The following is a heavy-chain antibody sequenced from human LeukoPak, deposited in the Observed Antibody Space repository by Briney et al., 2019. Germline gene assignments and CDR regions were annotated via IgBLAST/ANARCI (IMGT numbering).Heavy chain of an antibody. CDR1: GGSISSGSYY. CDR2: IYTSGST. D-gene: IGHD3-22*01. J-gene: IGHJ4*02. CDR3: ASSQYYYDRQDY. V-gene: IGHV4-61*02. Sequence: SQTLSLTCTVSGGSISSGSYYRSWIRQPAGKGLEWIGRIYTSGSTNYNPSLKSRVTISVDTSKNQFSLKLSSVTAADTAVYYCASSQYYYDRQDYWGQGTLVTVSS.